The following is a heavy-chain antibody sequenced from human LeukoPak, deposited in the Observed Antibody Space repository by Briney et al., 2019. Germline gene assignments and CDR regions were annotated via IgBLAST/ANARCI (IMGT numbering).Heavy chain of an antibody. J-gene: IGHJ6*02. CDR2: IYYSGST. Sequence: SQTLSLTCTVSGGSISSGGYYWSWIRQHPGKGLEWIGYIYYSGSTYYNPSLKSRVTISVDTSKNQFSLKLSSVTAADTAVYYCARDGTTYYDFWSGPQTVTRAYGMDAWGQGTTVTVSS. CDR1: GGSISSGGYY. CDR3: ARDGTTYYDFWSGPQTVTRAYGMDA. V-gene: IGHV4-31*03. D-gene: IGHD3-3*01.